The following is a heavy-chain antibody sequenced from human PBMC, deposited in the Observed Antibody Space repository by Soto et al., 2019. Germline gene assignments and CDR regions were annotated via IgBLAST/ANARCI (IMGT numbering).Heavy chain of an antibody. J-gene: IGHJ5*02. CDR2: INPADGTT. V-gene: IGHV1-46*01. CDR3: ARDRPHAWLDP. CDR1: GYTFSDHY. Sequence: QVQLVQSGADVKEPGASVKVSCKASGYTFSDHYVQWVRQAPGQGLEWVAMINPADGTTRYAQMFQGRVPLTRDTSTSTVYMEMSSLRSDDTAFYYCARDRPHAWLDPWGQGTLVTVSS.